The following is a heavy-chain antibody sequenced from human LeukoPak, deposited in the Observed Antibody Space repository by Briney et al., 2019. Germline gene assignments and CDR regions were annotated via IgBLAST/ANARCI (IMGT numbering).Heavy chain of an antibody. V-gene: IGHV4-39*01. CDR2: IYYSGST. Sequence: SETLSLTCTVSGGSISSSSYYWGWIRQPPGKGLEWIGSIYYSGSTYYNPSLKSRVTISVDTSKNQFSLKLSSVTAADTAVYYCAGACRSTSCTLGFDYWGQGTLVTVSS. CDR1: GGSISSSSYY. J-gene: IGHJ4*02. D-gene: IGHD2-2*01. CDR3: AGACRSTSCTLGFDY.